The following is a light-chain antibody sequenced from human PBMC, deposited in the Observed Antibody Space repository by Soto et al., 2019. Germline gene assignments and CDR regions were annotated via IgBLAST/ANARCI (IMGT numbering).Light chain of an antibody. CDR3: SSYRSGNTLFV. CDR2: DVS. Sequence: QSVLTQPASVSGSPGQSITISCTGSNFDVGGYNYVSWYQQYPDRAPQLIIFDVSNRPSGVSNRFSGSKFGNTASLTISGLQAEDEADYYCSSYRSGNTLFVFGTGTKLTVL. J-gene: IGLJ1*01. CDR1: NFDVGGYNY. V-gene: IGLV2-14*03.